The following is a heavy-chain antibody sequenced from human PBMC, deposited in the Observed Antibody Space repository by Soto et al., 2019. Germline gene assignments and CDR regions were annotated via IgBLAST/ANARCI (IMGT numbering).Heavy chain of an antibody. CDR1: GYSFTSYW. D-gene: IGHD6-19*01. J-gene: IGHJ6*02. V-gene: IGHV5-51*01. Sequence: GDSLKISCMGSGYSFTSYWIGWVRQMPGKGLEWMGIIYPGDSDTRYSPSFQGQVTISADKSISTAYLQWSSLKASDTAMYYCARSRSSGWFYYYYGMDVWGQGTRVTVSS. CDR2: IYPGDSDT. CDR3: ARSRSSGWFYYYYGMDV.